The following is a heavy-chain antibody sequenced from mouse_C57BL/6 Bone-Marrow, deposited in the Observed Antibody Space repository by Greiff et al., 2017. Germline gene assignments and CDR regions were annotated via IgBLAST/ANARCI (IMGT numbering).Heavy chain of an antibody. D-gene: IGHD1-1*01. Sequence: EVMLVESGGGLVKPGGSLKLSCAASGFTFSSYAMSWVRQTPEKRLEWVATISDGGSYTYYPDNVKGRFTISRDNAKNNLYLQMSHLKSEDTAMYYCARAIVYGSRGFDYWGQGTTLTVSS. J-gene: IGHJ2*01. CDR3: ARAIVYGSRGFDY. CDR2: ISDGGSYT. CDR1: GFTFSSYA. V-gene: IGHV5-4*03.